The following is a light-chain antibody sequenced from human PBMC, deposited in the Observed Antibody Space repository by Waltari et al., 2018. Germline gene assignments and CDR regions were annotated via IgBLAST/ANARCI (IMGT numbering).Light chain of an antibody. CDR1: SSDVGGYHS. V-gene: IGLV2-8*01. CDR3: SSYADSDKLV. Sequence: HSALTQPPSASGSPGQSVTISCTGTSSDVGGYHSVSWYQQHPGKAPKLMIYEVTMRSSVFPYRCSGSKYGNTASLTVSGLQADDEAEYYCSSYADSDKLVVGVGTKLGVL. CDR2: EVT. J-gene: IGLJ3*02.